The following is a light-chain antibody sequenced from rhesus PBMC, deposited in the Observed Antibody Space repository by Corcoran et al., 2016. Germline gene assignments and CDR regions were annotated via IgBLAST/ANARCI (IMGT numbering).Light chain of an antibody. CDR2: GAS. V-gene: IGKV3-42*03. CDR3: PQYSNWPRT. CDR1: QSVSSS. J-gene: IGKJ1*01. Sequence: EIVLTQSPATLPLSPGERATLPCSATQSVSSSLAWYQQKPEQAPRLLVYGASSRAAGIPERFRGNGSGTDFTLTISSLEDEDFAVYYCPQYSNWPRTFGQETKVEIK.